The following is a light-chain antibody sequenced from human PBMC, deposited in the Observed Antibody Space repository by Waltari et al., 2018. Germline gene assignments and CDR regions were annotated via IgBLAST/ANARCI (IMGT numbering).Light chain of an antibody. CDR2: KAS. CDR3: QQYNSYSQGA. CDR1: QSISSW. Sequence: DIQMTQSPSTLSASVGDRVTITCRASQSISSWLAWYQQKPGKAPKLLIYKASSLESGVPSRFSGSVSGTEFTLTISSLQPDDFATYYCQQYNSYSQGAFGQGTKVEIK. V-gene: IGKV1-5*03. J-gene: IGKJ1*01.